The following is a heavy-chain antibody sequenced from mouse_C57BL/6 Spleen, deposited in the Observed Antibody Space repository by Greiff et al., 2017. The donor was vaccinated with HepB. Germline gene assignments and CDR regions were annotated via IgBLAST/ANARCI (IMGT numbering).Heavy chain of an antibody. V-gene: IGHV1-7*01. CDR2: INPSSGYT. CDR1: GYTFTSYW. J-gene: IGHJ3*01. CDR3: ARGSSGYILDY. D-gene: IGHD3-2*02. Sequence: QVQLKESGAELAKPGASVKLSCKASGYTFTSYWMHWVKQRPGQGLEWIGYINPSSGYTKYNQKFKDKATLTADKSSSTAYMQLSSLSYEDSAVYYCARGSSGYILDYWGQGTLVTVSA.